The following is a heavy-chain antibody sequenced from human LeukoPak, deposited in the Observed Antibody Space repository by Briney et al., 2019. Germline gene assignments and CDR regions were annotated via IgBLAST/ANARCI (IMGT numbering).Heavy chain of an antibody. CDR1: GFTFSSYS. D-gene: IGHD4-17*01. J-gene: IGHJ4*02. CDR3: ARDARTVTTLFDY. V-gene: IGHV3-21*01. Sequence: GGSLRLSCAASGFTFSSYSMNWVRQAPGKGLEWVSSISSSSSYIYYADSVKGRLTISRDNAKNSLYLQMNSLRAEDTAVYYCARDARTVTTLFDYWGQGTLVTVSS. CDR2: ISSSSSYI.